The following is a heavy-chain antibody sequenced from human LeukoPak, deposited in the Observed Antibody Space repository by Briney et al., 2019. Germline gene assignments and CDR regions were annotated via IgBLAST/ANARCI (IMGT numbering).Heavy chain of an antibody. CDR3: ARQYYNMGATPNWFDP. V-gene: IGHV4-38-2*01. CDR1: GYSISSGYY. D-gene: IGHD1-26*01. CDR2: IYHSGST. Sequence: SETLSLTCAVSGYSISSGYYWGWIRQPPGKGLEWIGSIYHSGSTYYNPSLKSRVTISVATSKNQFSLKLSSVTAADTAVYYCARQYYNMGATPNWFDPWGQGTLVTVSS. J-gene: IGHJ5*02.